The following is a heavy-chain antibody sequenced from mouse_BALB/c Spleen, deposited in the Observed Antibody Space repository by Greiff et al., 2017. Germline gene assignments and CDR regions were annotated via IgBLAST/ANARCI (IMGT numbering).Heavy chain of an antibody. CDR1: GYNFTSYW. D-gene: IGHD1-1*01. Sequence: VQLQQPGAELVKPGTSVKLSCKASGYNFTSYWINWVKLRPGQGLEWIGDIYPGSGSTNYNEKFKSKATLTVDTSSSTAYMQLSSLASEDSALYYCALITTVVAYPYAMDDWGQGTSVTVSS. V-gene: IGHV1-55*01. J-gene: IGHJ4*01. CDR3: ALITTVVAYPYAMDD. CDR2: IYPGSGST.